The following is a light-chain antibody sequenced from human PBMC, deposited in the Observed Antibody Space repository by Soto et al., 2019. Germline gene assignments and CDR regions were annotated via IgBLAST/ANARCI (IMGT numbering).Light chain of an antibody. CDR1: QGISGA. Sequence: ALPLTQSPSSLSASVGDRVTITCRASQGISGALAWYQQKPGKAPKLLIYDASSLEGGVPSRFSGSGSGRDFILTISSLQPEDFATYYCQQFNSYPPLTFGGGTKVEIK. J-gene: IGKJ4*01. CDR3: QQFNSYPPLT. CDR2: DAS. V-gene: IGKV1-13*02.